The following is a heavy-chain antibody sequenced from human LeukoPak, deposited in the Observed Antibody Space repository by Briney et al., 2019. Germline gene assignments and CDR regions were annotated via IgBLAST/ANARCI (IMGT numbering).Heavy chain of an antibody. CDR1: GFTFDDYA. CDR3: AKVLRYFDWLSGPIDY. D-gene: IGHD3-9*01. CDR2: ISWNSGSI. V-gene: IGHV3-9*01. Sequence: PGGSLRLSCAASGFTFDDYAMHWVRQAPGKGLEWVSGISWNSGSIGYADSVKGRFTISRDNAKNSLYLQVNSLRAEDTALYYCAKVLRYFDWLSGPIDYWGQGTLVTVSS. J-gene: IGHJ4*02.